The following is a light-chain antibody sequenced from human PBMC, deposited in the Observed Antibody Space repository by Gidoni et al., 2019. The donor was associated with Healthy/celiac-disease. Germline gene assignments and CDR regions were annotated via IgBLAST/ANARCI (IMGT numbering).Light chain of an antibody. J-gene: IGKJ2*01. CDR2: LGS. V-gene: IGKV2-28*01. CDR1: QSLLHSNGYNY. CDR3: MQALQTQYT. Sequence: DIVMTQSPTSLPVTPGEPASISCRSSQSLLHSNGYNYLDWYLQKPGQSPQLLIYLGSNRASGVPDRFSGSGSGTDFTLKISRVEAEDVGVYYCMQALQTQYTFGQGTKLEIK.